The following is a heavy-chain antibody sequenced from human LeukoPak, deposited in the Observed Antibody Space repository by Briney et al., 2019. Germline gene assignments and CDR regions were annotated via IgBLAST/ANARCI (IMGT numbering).Heavy chain of an antibody. CDR2: IYYTGTT. D-gene: IGHD3-3*01. CDR3: ASLNGSGYYFDY. Sequence: SETLSLTCTVSGGSISSGDYYWSWIRQPPGKGLEWIGYIYYTGTTGYNPSLKSRVTISIDTSKNQFSLKLSSVTAADTAVYYCASLNGSGYYFDYWGQGTLVIVSS. V-gene: IGHV4-30-4*01. J-gene: IGHJ4*02. CDR1: GGSISSGDYY.